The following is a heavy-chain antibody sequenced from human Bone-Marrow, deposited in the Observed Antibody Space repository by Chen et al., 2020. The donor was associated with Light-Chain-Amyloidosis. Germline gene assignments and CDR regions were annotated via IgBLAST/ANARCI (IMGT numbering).Heavy chain of an antibody. CDR1: GYTFPNYW. CDR2: IYPDDSDA. CDR3: ARRRDGYNFDY. Sequence: EVQLEQSGPEVKKPGESLKIYCKGSGYTFPNYWIGWVRPMPGKGLEWMGVIYPDDSDARYSPSFEGQVTISADKSITTAYLQWRSLKASDTAMYYCARRRDGYNFDYWGQGTLVTVSS. J-gene: IGHJ4*02. D-gene: IGHD5-12*01. V-gene: IGHV5-51*01.